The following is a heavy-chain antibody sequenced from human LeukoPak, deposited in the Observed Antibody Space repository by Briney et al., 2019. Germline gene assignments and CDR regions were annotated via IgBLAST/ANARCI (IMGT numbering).Heavy chain of an antibody. V-gene: IGHV3-7*01. CDR3: VGDIVVVPAAIGDTRDYYMDV. CDR2: KKQDGSEK. J-gene: IGHJ6*03. CDR1: GFTFSSYW. D-gene: IGHD2-2*02. Sequence: GGSLRLSCAASGFTFSSYWMSWVRQAPGKGLEWVANKKQDGSEKYYVDSVKGRFPISRDNAKSSLYLQMNSLRAEDTAVYYCVGDIVVVPAAIGDTRDYYMDVWGKGTTVTVSS.